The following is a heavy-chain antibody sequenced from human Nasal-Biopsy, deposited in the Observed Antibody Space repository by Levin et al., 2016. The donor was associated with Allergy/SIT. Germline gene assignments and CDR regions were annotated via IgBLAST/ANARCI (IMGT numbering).Heavy chain of an antibody. CDR3: AREKGDAYNYLTKFDP. CDR1: GGSMSPYY. D-gene: IGHD5-24*01. V-gene: IGHV4-59*01. J-gene: IGHJ5*02. Sequence: SETLSLTCTVSGGSMSPYYWNWFRQSPGKTLEWIGLIYHTGSSNHNPSFKGRVTFSIDGSKNQFSLRLTSVTPADTAVYYCAREKGDAYNYLTKFDPWGQGILVTVSS. CDR2: IYHTGSS.